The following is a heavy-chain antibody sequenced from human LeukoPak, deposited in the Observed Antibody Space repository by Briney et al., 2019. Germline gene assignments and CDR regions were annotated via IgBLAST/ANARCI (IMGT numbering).Heavy chain of an antibody. V-gene: IGHV3-53*01. CDR3: AKDQIVVVVAASTFDY. CDR1: GFTVSSNY. J-gene: IGHJ4*02. CDR2: IYSGGST. Sequence: GGSLRLSCAASGFTVSSNYMSWVRQAPGKGLEWVSVIYSGGSTYYADSVKGRFTISRDNSKNTLYLQMNSLRAEDTAVYYCAKDQIVVVVAASTFDYWGQGTLVTVSS. D-gene: IGHD2-15*01.